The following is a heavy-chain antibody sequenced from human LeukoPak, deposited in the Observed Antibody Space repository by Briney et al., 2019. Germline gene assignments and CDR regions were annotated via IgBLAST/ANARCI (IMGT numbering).Heavy chain of an antibody. CDR1: GFTFNNYV. Sequence: GGSLRLSCAASGFTFNNYVMSWVRQAPGKGLEWVSGISGSGGSTYYTDSVKGRFTISRDNSKNTLYVQMNSLRAEDTAVYYCARGPRGRTTVTPNLFDPWGQGTLVTVSS. V-gene: IGHV3-23*01. CDR3: ARGPRGRTTVTPNLFDP. J-gene: IGHJ5*02. D-gene: IGHD4-17*01. CDR2: ISGSGGST.